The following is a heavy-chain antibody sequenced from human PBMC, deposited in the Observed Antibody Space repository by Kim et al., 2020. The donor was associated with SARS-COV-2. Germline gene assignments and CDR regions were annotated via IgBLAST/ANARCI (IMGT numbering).Heavy chain of an antibody. J-gene: IGHJ4*02. CDR2: IYTSGST. CDR3: AREDDSSGYWNFDY. CDR1: GGSISSGSYY. D-gene: IGHD3-22*01. V-gene: IGHV4-61*02. Sequence: SETLSLTCTVSGGSISSGSYYWSWIRQPAGKGLEWIGRIYTSGSTNYNPSLKSRVTISVDTSKNQFSLKLSSVTAADTAVYYCAREDDSSGYWNFDYWGQGTLVTVSS.